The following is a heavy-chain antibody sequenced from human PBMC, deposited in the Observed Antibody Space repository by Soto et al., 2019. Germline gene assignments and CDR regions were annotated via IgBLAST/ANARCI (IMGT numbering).Heavy chain of an antibody. J-gene: IGHJ5*02. CDR2: IYYSGST. CDR3: ARERITIFGVVKNWFDP. D-gene: IGHD3-3*01. CDR1: GGSISSGDYY. Sequence: QVQLQESGPGLVKPSQTLSLTCTVSGGSISSGDYYWSWIRQPPGKGLEGIGYIYYSGSTYYNPSLKSRVTISVDTSKNQFSLKLSSVTAADTAVYYCARERITIFGVVKNWFDPWGQGTLVTVSS. V-gene: IGHV4-30-4*01.